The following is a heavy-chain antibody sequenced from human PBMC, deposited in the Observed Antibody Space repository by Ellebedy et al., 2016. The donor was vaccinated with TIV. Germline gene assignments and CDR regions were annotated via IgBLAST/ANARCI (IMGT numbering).Heavy chain of an antibody. CDR2: IYSGGST. V-gene: IGHV3-53*04. J-gene: IGHJ4*02. Sequence: GESLKISCEASGFTVSASYLSWVRQAPGKGLEWVSTIYSGGSTNYADSVKGRFTISRHSSENMLYLQMNARRLEDTAVYYCASPGYYGPFDHWGRGTLVTVSS. CDR1: GFTVSASY. CDR3: ASPGYYGPFDH. D-gene: IGHD3-3*01.